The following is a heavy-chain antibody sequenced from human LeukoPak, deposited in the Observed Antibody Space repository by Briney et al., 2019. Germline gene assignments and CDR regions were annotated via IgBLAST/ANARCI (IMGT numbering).Heavy chain of an antibody. D-gene: IGHD3-22*01. Sequence: VSLRLSCAPSGFTFSSYSMNWVRQAPVKGLEWVSSISSSSSYIYYADSVKGRFTISRDNAKNSLYLQMNSLRAEDTAVYYCAREGAPSDSSGYYYAEFDYWGQGTLVTVSS. J-gene: IGHJ4*02. CDR1: GFTFSSYS. CDR3: AREGAPSDSSGYYYAEFDY. V-gene: IGHV3-21*01. CDR2: ISSSSSYI.